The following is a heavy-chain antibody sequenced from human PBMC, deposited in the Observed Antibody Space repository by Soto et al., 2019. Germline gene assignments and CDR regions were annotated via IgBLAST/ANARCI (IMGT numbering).Heavy chain of an antibody. J-gene: IGHJ4*02. CDR2: ISDNSSVI. Sequence: GGPLRLSCAASGFTFSTYSINWVRQAPGKGLEWISYISDNSSVIYYADAVKGRFTISRDNAKNSLYLQMNSLRDEDTAVYYCARDRDAYFFMGICSGPYDDYFFQGPL. V-gene: IGHV3-48*02. D-gene: IGHD2-8*01. CDR3: ARDRDAYFFMGICSGPYDDY. CDR1: GFTFSTYS.